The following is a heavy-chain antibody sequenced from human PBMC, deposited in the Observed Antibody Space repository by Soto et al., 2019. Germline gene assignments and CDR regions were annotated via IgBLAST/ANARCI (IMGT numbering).Heavy chain of an antibody. V-gene: IGHV4-34*01. Sequence: SETLSLTCAFYVASLSDNYCNWLRQPPGKGLEWIGEINHSGNTNYNPSLRSRVTISIDTSKNQLSLNLRSVSAADTAVYYCARRRGEFDAWGQGIPVTGSS. J-gene: IGHJ5*02. CDR3: ARRRGEFDA. CDR1: VASLSDNY. CDR2: INHSGNT. D-gene: IGHD2-21*01.